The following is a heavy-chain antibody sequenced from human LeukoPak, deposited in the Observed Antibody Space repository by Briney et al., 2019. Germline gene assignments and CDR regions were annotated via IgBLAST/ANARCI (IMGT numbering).Heavy chain of an antibody. CDR3: ARGAYSGSYSFDY. D-gene: IGHD1-26*01. J-gene: IGHJ4*02. Sequence: GGSLRLSCAASGFTFSSSGMHWVRQAPGKGLEWVAVIGHDGNHQDFVDSVKGRFTISRDNSKYTLFLQMNSLRAEDTAVYYRARGAYSGSYSFDYWGQGTLVTVSS. CDR2: IGHDGNHQ. V-gene: IGHV3-33*01. CDR1: GFTFSSSG.